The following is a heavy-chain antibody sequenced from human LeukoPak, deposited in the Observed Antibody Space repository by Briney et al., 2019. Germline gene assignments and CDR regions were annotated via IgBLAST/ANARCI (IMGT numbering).Heavy chain of an antibody. CDR1: GFTFSNYA. V-gene: IGHV3-23*01. J-gene: IGHJ4*02. D-gene: IGHD6-13*01. CDR3: AKDLYMRYSSSWYYFDY. CDR2: ISGSDGST. Sequence: GGSLRLSCTASGFTFSNYAMSWVRQAPGKGLEWVSTISGSDGSTYYADSVKGRFTISRDNSKSTLYLQMNSLRVEDTAVYYCAKDLYMRYSSSWYYFDYWGQGTLVTVSS.